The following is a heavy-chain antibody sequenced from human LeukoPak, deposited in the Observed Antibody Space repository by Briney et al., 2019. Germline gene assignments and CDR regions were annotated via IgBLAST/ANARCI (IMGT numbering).Heavy chain of an antibody. J-gene: IGHJ6*03. CDR1: GGSISSYY. V-gene: IGHV4-4*07. Sequence: SETLSLTCTVSGGSISSYYWSWIRQPAGKGLEWIGRIYTSGSTNYNPSLKSRVTMSVDTSKNQFSLKLSSVTAADTAAYYCARDGAPYYDFWSGLQGKGLYYYYYMDVWGKGTTVTVSS. CDR2: IYTSGST. CDR3: ARDGAPYYDFWSGLQGKGLYYYYYMDV. D-gene: IGHD3-3*01.